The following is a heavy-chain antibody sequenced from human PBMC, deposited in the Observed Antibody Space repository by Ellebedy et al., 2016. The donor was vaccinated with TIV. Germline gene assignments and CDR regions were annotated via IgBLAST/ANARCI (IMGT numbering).Heavy chain of an antibody. CDR2: IYYSGST. Sequence: SETLSLTXTVSGGSISSSSYYWGWIRQPPGKGLEWIGSIYYSGSTYYNPSLKSRVTISVDTSKNQFSLKLSSVTAADTAVYYCARGREWFGANGMDVWGQGTTVTVSS. CDR1: GGSISSSSYY. D-gene: IGHD3-10*01. J-gene: IGHJ6*02. CDR3: ARGREWFGANGMDV. V-gene: IGHV4-39*07.